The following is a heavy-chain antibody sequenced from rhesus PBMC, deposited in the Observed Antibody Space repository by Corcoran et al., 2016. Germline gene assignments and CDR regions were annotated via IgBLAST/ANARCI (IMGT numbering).Heavy chain of an antibody. Sequence: QVQLQESGPGLVKPSETLPLTCAVSGASISSNYWSWIRQAPGKGLEWIGRIYGRGGSTDSNPSLKSRVTISIDTSKNQFSLKLGSVTAADTAVYYCARCGGSWWDAFDFWGQGLRVTVSS. CDR2: IYGRGGST. CDR1: GASISSNY. CDR3: ARCGGSWWDAFDF. D-gene: IGHD6-25*01. V-gene: IGHV4S2*01. J-gene: IGHJ3*01.